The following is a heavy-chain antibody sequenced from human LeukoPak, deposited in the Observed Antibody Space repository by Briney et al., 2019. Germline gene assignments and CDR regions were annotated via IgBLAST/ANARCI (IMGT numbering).Heavy chain of an antibody. D-gene: IGHD2-2*01. Sequence: GGSLRLSCAASGFTFSSYGMHWVRQAPGKGLEWVAFIRYDGSNKYYADSVKGRFTISRDNSKNTLYLQMNSLRAEDTAVYYCAKDGCSSTGCYAGLWTYYYYMDVWGKGTTVTISS. J-gene: IGHJ6*03. CDR1: GFTFSSYG. CDR3: AKDGCSSTGCYAGLWTYYYYMDV. V-gene: IGHV3-30*02. CDR2: IRYDGSNK.